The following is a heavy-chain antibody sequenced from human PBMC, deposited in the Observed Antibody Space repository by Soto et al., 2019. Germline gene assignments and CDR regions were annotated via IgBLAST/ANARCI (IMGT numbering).Heavy chain of an antibody. V-gene: IGHV1-69*13. Sequence: VKVSCKASGGTFSNYAINWVRQAPGLGLEWMGQVTPKLATAKHAQKFQGRVTITADESASTAYMYVSSLRSEDTAVYFCARRRDGYNSAFDIWGQGTLVTVSS. J-gene: IGHJ3*02. CDR2: VTPKLATA. D-gene: IGHD5-12*01. CDR1: GGTFSNYA. CDR3: ARRRDGYNSAFDI.